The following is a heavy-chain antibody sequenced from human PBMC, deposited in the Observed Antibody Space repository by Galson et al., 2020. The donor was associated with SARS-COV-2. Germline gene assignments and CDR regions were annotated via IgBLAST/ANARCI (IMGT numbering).Heavy chain of an antibody. CDR1: GGSFSGYY. V-gene: IGHV4-34*01. J-gene: IGHJ4*02. CDR2: INHSGST. CDR3: ARDPGWGSSWPLDY. D-gene: IGHD6-13*01. Sequence: SETLSLTCAVYGGSFSGYYWSWIRQPPGKGLEWIGEINHSGSTNYNPSLKSRVTISVDTSKNQFSLKLSSVTAADTAVYYCARDPGWGSSWPLDYWGQGTLVTVSS.